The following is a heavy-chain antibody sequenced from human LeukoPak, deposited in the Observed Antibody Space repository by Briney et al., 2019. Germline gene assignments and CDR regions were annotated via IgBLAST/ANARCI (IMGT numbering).Heavy chain of an antibody. CDR2: IYSDNT. CDR1: GFTVSSNS. D-gene: IGHD3-16*01. J-gene: IGHJ4*02. V-gene: IGHV3-53*01. Sequence: GGSLRLSCTVSGFTVSSNSMSWVRQAPGKGLEWVSFIYSDNTHYSDSVKGRFTISRDNSKNTLYLQMNSLRSDDTAVYYCARDPRLRLGELFDYWGQGTLVTVSS. CDR3: ARDPRLRLGELFDY.